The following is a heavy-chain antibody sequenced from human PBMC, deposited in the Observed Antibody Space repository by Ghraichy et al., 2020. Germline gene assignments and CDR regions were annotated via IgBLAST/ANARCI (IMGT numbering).Heavy chain of an antibody. CDR2: IKQDGSDK. CDR1: GFTFSGNW. CDR3: ARNYD. D-gene: IGHD3-3*01. V-gene: IGHV3-7*01. J-gene: IGHJ4*02. Sequence: GGSLRLSCATSGFTFSGNWMTWVRQAPGKGLEWVANIKQDGSDKFYVDSVKGRFTISRDNAKNSLYLQMSSLRADDTAVYYCARNYDWGQGTLVTVSS.